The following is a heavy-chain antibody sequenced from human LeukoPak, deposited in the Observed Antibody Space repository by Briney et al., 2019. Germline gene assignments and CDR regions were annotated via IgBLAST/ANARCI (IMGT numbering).Heavy chain of an antibody. D-gene: IGHD6-13*01. CDR2: INPSGGST. V-gene: IGHV1-46*01. CDR1: GYTFTSYY. Sequence: GASVKVSCKASGYTFTSYYMHWVRQAPGQGLEWMGIINPSGGSTTYAQKFQGRVTVTMDTSTSTVYMELSSLRSEDTAMYYCARRGYSSSWYPYFDYWGQGTLVTVSS. CDR3: ARRGYSSSWYPYFDY. J-gene: IGHJ4*02.